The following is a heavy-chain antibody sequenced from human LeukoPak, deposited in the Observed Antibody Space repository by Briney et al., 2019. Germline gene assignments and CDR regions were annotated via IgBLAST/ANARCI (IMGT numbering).Heavy chain of an antibody. D-gene: IGHD5-18*01. CDR1: GYTFTSHY. Sequence: ASVKVSCEAFGYTFTSHYMHWVRQAPGQGLEWMGILNPSGGRTTYAQKFKGRVTMTRDTSTSTVYMELSSLRSEDTAVYYCARDLIVDTVMGLFDYWGQGTLVTVSS. J-gene: IGHJ4*02. CDR3: ARDLIVDTVMGLFDY. V-gene: IGHV1-46*01. CDR2: LNPSGGRT.